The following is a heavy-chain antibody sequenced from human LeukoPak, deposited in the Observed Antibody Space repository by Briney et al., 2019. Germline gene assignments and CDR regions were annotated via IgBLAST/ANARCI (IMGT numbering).Heavy chain of an antibody. CDR2: IYYSGST. J-gene: IGHJ4*02. CDR3: ARVGRAGWREQHFDL. Sequence: PSETLSLTCTVSGGSISSYYWSWIRQPPGKGLEWIGYIYYSGSTNYNPSLKSRVTISVDMSKNQFSLKLSSVTAADTAVYYCARVGRAGWREQHFDLWARDPRVPVPS. CDR1: GGSISSYY. D-gene: IGHD1-26*01. V-gene: IGHV4-59*01.